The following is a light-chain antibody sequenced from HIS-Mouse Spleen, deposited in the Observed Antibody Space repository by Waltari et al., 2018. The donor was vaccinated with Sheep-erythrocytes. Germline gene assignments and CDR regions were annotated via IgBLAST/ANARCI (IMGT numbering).Light chain of an antibody. CDR2: DDS. Sequence: SYVLTRPPSGSVAPGKTARLTCGGNHIGRKSVHWYQQQPGQAPVLVVYDDSGRPSGIPERFSCSNSGNTATLTISRVEAGDEADYYCQVWDSSSDHPYVFGTGTKVTVL. V-gene: IGLV3-21*03. J-gene: IGLJ1*01. CDR3: QVWDSSSDHPYV. CDR1: HIGRKS.